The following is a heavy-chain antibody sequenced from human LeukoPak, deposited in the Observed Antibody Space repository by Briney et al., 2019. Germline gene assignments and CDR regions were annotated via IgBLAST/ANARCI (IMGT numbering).Heavy chain of an antibody. Sequence: SETLSLTCTVSGRSISSYYWTWIRQPPGKGLEWLGYIYYSGNTNYNPSLKSRVTISVDTSKIQFSLKLSSVTAADTAVYYCARSDDGFGESPDYWGQGTLVTVSS. D-gene: IGHD3-10*01. CDR1: GRSISSYY. CDR3: ARSDDGFGESPDY. V-gene: IGHV4-59*01. J-gene: IGHJ4*02. CDR2: IYYSGNT.